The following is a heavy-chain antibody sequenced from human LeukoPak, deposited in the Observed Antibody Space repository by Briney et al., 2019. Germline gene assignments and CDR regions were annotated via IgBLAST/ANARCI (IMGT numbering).Heavy chain of an antibody. V-gene: IGHV4-4*07. Sequence: PSETLSLTCTVSGGSISSYYWSWLRQPAGKGLEWIGRIYSTGSTNYNPSLKSRVTISVDTSEKNFSLHLTSVTAADSAVYYCARAPTYPTFDYWGQGIVVTVSS. CDR2: IYSTGST. CDR1: GGSISSYY. CDR3: ARAPTYPTFDY. J-gene: IGHJ4*02.